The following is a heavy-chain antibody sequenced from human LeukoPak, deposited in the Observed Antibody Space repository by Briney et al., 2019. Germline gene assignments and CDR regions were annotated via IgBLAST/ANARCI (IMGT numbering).Heavy chain of an antibody. CDR3: AKDIDIVVVVAATY. V-gene: IGHV3-23*01. CDR1: GFTFSSYS. D-gene: IGHD2-15*01. Sequence: GGSLRLSCAASGFTFSSYSMNWVRQAPGKGLEWVSAISGSGGSTYYADSVKGRFTISRDNSKNTLYLQMNSLRAEDTAVYYCAKDIDIVVVVAATYWGQGTLVTVSS. CDR2: ISGSGGST. J-gene: IGHJ4*02.